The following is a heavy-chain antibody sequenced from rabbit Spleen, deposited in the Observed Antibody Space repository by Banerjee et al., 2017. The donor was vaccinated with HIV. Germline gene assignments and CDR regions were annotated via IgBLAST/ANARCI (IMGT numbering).Heavy chain of an antibody. J-gene: IGHJ4*01. CDR1: GFSFSSGAY. Sequence: QSLEESGGDLVKPGASLTLTCTPSGFSFSSGAYMCWVRQAPGKGLEWIACIWTGNSGNTYYASWARGRFTISKTSSTTVTLQMTSLTAADTATYFCARNVGSGAYYKDYYFNLWGPGTLVTVS. CDR2: IWTGNSGNT. V-gene: IGHV1S40*01. D-gene: IGHD1-1*01. CDR3: ARNVGSGAYYKDYYFNL.